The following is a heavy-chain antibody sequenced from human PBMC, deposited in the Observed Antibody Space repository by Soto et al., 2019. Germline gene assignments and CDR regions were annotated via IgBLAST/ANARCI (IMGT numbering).Heavy chain of an antibody. CDR3: ARGGGLMHLFDY. V-gene: IGHV4-31*03. J-gene: IGHJ4*02. CDR1: GGSISSGGYY. D-gene: IGHD3-16*01. CDR2: IYYSGST. Sequence: QVQLQESGPGLVKPSQTLSLTCTVSGGSISSGGYYWSWIRQHPGKGLEWIGYIYYSGSTYYNPSLTSRVTTSVDTSTNQSSLKLSSVTAADTAVYYCARGGGLMHLFDYWGQGTLVTVSS.